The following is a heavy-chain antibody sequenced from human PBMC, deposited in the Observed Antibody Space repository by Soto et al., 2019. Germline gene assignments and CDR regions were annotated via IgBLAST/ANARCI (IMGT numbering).Heavy chain of an antibody. Sequence: SETQSLTYAVCGGSFIGYYWSWIRQPPWKGLEWIGEINHSGSTNYNPSLKSRVTISVDTSKNQFSLKLSSVTAADTAVYYCARGALEWLLLGNWFDPWGQGTLVTVSS. V-gene: IGHV4-34*01. CDR1: GGSFIGYY. D-gene: IGHD3-3*01. CDR3: ARGALEWLLLGNWFDP. CDR2: INHSGST. J-gene: IGHJ5*02.